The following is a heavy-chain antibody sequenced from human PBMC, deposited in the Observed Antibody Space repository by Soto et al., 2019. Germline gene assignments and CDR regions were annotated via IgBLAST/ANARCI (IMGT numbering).Heavy chain of an antibody. CDR3: ARIDCSGGSCYDAFDI. J-gene: IGHJ3*02. D-gene: IGHD2-15*01. V-gene: IGHV1-18*01. Sequence: ASVKVSCKASGYTFTSYGISWVRQAPGQGLEWMGWISAYNGNTNYAQKLQGRVTMTTDTSTSTAYMELRSLRSDDTAVYYCARIDCSGGSCYDAFDIWGKGTMVTVSS. CDR1: GYTFTSYG. CDR2: ISAYNGNT.